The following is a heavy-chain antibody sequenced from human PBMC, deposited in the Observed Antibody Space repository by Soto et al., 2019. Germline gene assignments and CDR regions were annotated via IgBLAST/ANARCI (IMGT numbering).Heavy chain of an antibody. V-gene: IGHV4-34*01. CDR1: GGFVSSGSYY. CDR3: ARVERGTVTTVVDAFDI. CDR2: MSHSGGT. J-gene: IGHJ3*02. D-gene: IGHD1-1*01. Sequence: QVQLQQWGAGLLKPSETLSLTCAVYGGFVSSGSYYWSWIRQPPGKGLEWIGEMSHSGGTHFNPSLKSRVTISVDTSKKQFSLHIYSVTAADTALYYCARVERGTVTTVVDAFDIWGPGTMVTVSS.